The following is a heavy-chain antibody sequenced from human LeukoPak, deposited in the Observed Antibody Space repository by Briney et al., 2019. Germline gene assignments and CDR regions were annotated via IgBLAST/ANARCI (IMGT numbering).Heavy chain of an antibody. CDR1: GFTFSGSA. V-gene: IGHV3-73*01. Sequence: PGGSLRLSCAGSGFTFSGSAMHWVRQSPGKGLEWVGRIRSKANDHATAYAASVRGRFTISRDSSQSTLYLQMNSLRAEDTAVYYCARAEAAGDNRGGYDYFYMDVWGKGTTVTVSS. CDR3: ARAEAAGDNRGGYDYFYMDV. CDR2: IRSKANDHAT. D-gene: IGHD6-25*01. J-gene: IGHJ6*03.